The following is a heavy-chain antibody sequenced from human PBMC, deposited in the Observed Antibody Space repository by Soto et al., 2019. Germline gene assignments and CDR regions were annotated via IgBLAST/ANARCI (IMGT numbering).Heavy chain of an antibody. D-gene: IGHD1-1*01. CDR1: GGTFSSYT. J-gene: IGHJ6*02. CDR2: IIPILGIA. CDR3: ARETMTTYGMDV. V-gene: IGHV1-69*08. Sequence: QVQLVQSGAEVKKPGSSVKVSCKASGGTFSSYTISWVRQAPGQGLEWMGRIIPILGIANYAQKFQGRVTITADKSTSTAKMELSSLRSEDTAVYYCARETMTTYGMDVWGQGTTFTVSS.